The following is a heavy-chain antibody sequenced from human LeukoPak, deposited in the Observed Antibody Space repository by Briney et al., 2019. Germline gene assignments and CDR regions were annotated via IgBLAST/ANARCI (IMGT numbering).Heavy chain of an antibody. CDR3: ARSADYGDYIDH. Sequence: GGSLRLSCAASGFAVSSSYMSWVRQAPGKGLDWVSIVYSGGSTYYADSVKGRFTISRDNSKNKLNLQMSGLRAEDTAVYYCARSADYGDYIDHWGQGTLVIVSS. D-gene: IGHD4-17*01. CDR1: GFAVSSSY. J-gene: IGHJ4*02. CDR2: VYSGGST. V-gene: IGHV3-53*01.